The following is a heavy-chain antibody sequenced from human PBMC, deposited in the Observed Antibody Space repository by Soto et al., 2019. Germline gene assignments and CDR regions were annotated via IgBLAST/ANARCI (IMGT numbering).Heavy chain of an antibody. V-gene: IGHV3-23*01. CDR2: ISGNDGNT. Sequence: EEQLLQSGGGLVQPGGSLRLSCAASGFIFSRYSMSWVRQAPGKGLEWVSAISGNDGNTFYPDSVKGRFTISRDISRSTVFLQMNSLRAEDTAIYYCAKEPQNVGFFDLWGRGTLVTVSS. D-gene: IGHD3-10*02. CDR1: GFIFSRYS. CDR3: AKEPQNVGFFDL. J-gene: IGHJ2*01.